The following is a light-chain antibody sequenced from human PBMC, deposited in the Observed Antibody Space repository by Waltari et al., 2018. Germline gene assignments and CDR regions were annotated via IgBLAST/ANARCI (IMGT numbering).Light chain of an antibody. V-gene: IGLV1-51*02. CDR2: EKI. CDR1: SSDLGNNF. Sequence: QSVLTQPPSVSAAPGQKVTISCSGSSSDLGNNFVSWYQQFPGAAPKLLIYEKIKRPPGVAGGFSGSKSGTSATLGITGLQTGDGADYCGGTWDNGMRRVFGGGTKLTVL. J-gene: IGLJ3*02. CDR3: GTWDNGMRRV.